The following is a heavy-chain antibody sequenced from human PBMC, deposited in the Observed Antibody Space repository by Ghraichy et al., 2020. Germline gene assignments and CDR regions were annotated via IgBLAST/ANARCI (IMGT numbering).Heavy chain of an antibody. D-gene: IGHD6-19*01. CDR2: INHSGST. J-gene: IGHJ5*02. CDR1: GGSFSGYY. Sequence: SETLSLTCAVYGGSFSGYYWSWIRQPPGKGLEWIGEINHSGSTNYNPSLKSRVTISVDTSKNQFSLKLSSVTAADTAVYYCARSGRVSGWYRRNSNWFDPWGQGTLVTVSS. CDR3: ARSGRVSGWYRRNSNWFDP. V-gene: IGHV4-34*01.